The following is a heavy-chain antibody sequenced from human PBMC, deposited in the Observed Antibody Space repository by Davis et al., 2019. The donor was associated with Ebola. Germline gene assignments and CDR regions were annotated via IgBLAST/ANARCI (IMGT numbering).Heavy chain of an antibody. Sequence: AASVKVSCKASGYTFTSYDINWVRQATGQGLEWMGWMNPNSGNTGYAQNFQGRVTMTRNTSISTAYMELSSLRSEDTAVYYCARGDNNYLYGYYYYGMDVWGKGTTVTVSS. D-gene: IGHD4-11*01. CDR2: MNPNSGNT. CDR1: GYTFTSYD. J-gene: IGHJ6*04. V-gene: IGHV1-8*01. CDR3: ARGDNNYLYGYYYYGMDV.